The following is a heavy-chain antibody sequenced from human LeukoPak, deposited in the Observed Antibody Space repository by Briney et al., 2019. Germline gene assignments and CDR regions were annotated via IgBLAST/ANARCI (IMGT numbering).Heavy chain of an antibody. CDR1: GGSISSYY. D-gene: IGHD2-2*01. CDR3: ATNAGPAALDAIDI. CDR2: IYYSGST. Sequence: SETLSLTCTVSGGSISSYYCSWIRQPPGKGLEWIGYIYYSGSTDYNPSLKSRVTISGDTSKNQFSLKLSSVTASDTALYYCATNAGPAALDAIDIWGLGTMVTVSS. J-gene: IGHJ3*02. V-gene: IGHV4-59*08.